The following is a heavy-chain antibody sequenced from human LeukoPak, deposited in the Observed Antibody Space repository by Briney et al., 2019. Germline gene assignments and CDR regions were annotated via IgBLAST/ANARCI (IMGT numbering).Heavy chain of an antibody. CDR1: GYTFTGYY. J-gene: IGHJ6*03. CDR3: ARGDMVRGYYYMDV. Sequence: ASVKVSCKASGYTFTGYYMHWVRQAPGRGLEWLGWINPKSGDTNYAQKFQGRVTMTRDTSISTADMDLSTLTSDDTAVYYCARGDMVRGYYYMDVWGKGTTVTISS. V-gene: IGHV1-2*02. D-gene: IGHD3-10*01. CDR2: INPKSGDT.